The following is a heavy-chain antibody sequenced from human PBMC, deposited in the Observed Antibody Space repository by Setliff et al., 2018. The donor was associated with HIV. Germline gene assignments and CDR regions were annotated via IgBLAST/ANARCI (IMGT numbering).Heavy chain of an antibody. CDR3: ARDNYYDSSGAIGY. CDR1: GGTFSSYA. Sequence: SVKVSCKASGGTFSSYAVSWVRQAPGQGLEWMGGIIPIFNTANYAQKFQGRVTITADESTSTAYMELSSLRSEDTAVYYCARDNYYDSSGAIGYWGQGTLVTVSS. J-gene: IGHJ4*02. D-gene: IGHD3-22*01. CDR2: IIPIFNTA. V-gene: IGHV1-69*13.